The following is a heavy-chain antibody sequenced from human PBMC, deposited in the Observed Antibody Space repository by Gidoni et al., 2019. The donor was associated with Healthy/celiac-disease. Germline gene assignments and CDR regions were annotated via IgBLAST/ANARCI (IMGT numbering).Heavy chain of an antibody. J-gene: IGHJ5*02. CDR3: ARIHWTGLYLRGWFDP. V-gene: IGHV2-26*01. Sequence: QVTVKESGPVLVKPTETLTLTCTVSVFSLSNARMGVSWIRQPPGKALEWLAHIFSNDEKSYSTSLKRKLTISKDTSKSQVVLTMTNMDPVDTATYYCARIHWTGLYLRGWFDPWGQGTLVTVSS. D-gene: IGHD1-1*01. CDR2: IFSNDEK. CDR1: VFSLSNARMG.